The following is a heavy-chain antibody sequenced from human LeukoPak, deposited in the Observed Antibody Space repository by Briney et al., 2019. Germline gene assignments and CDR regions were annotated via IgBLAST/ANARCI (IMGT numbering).Heavy chain of an antibody. CDR1: GGSISSHY. V-gene: IGHV4-59*11. CDR2: IYYSGST. CDR3: ARGGASSSWYL. D-gene: IGHD6-13*01. Sequence: SETLSLTCTVSGGSISSHYWSWIRQPPGKGLEWIGYIYYSGSTNYNPSLTSRVTISVDTSKNQFSLKLSSVTAADTAVYYCARGGASSSWYLWGQGTLVTVSS. J-gene: IGHJ4*02.